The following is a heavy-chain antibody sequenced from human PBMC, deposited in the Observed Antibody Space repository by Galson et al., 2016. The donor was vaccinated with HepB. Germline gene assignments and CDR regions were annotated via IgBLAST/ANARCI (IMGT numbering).Heavy chain of an antibody. D-gene: IGHD3-10*01. V-gene: IGHV1-18*04. Sequence: SVKVSCKASGYTFNNYYITWVRQAPGQGLEWLGWIRAYSGDTNYGQKLQGRVTMTIATSTTTAYMELTSLRSDDTAVYYCARMERYGSGRYNIDYWGQGTRVTVAS. J-gene: IGHJ4*02. CDR1: GYTFNNYY. CDR3: ARMERYGSGRYNIDY. CDR2: IRAYSGDT.